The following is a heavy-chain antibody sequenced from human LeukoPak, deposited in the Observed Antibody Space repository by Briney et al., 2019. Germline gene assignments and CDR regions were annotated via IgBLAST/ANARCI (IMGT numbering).Heavy chain of an antibody. CDR1: GFAFNSYV. CDR3: AKGSGTSRPYYLDY. J-gene: IGHJ4*02. Sequence: GGSLRLSCAASGFAFNSYVMTWVRQAPGKGLDWFSAISGSGDSTYYADSVKGRFTISRDSSRSTMYLQMTSLTAEDTAVYYCAKGSGTSRPYYLDYWGRGTLVTVSS. V-gene: IGHV3-23*01. D-gene: IGHD6-25*01. CDR2: ISGSGDST.